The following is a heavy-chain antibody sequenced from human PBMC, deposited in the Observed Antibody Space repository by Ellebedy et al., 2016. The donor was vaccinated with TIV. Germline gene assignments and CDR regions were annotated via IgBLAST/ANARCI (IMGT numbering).Heavy chain of an antibody. CDR3: AVSLTTPGAFDY. Sequence: GESLKISCAASGFTFSSYAMSWVRQAPGKGLEWVSAISASGGSTYYADSVRGRFTISRDSSKNTLYLQMNSLRADDSALYFCAVSLTTPGAFDYWGQGMLVTVSS. CDR2: ISASGGST. V-gene: IGHV3-23*01. J-gene: IGHJ4*02. CDR1: GFTFSSYA. D-gene: IGHD1/OR15-1a*01.